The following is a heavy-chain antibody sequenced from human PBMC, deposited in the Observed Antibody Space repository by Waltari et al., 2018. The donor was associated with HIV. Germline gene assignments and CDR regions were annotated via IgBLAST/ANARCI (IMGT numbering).Heavy chain of an antibody. V-gene: IGHV4-59*01. Sequence: QVQLQESGPGLVKPSETLSLTCTVSGGSISSYYWSWIRQPPGKGLEWIGYIYYSGSTNYNPSLKSRVTRSVDTSKNQFSLKLSSVTAADTAVYYCARGDYVWGGYRSLYYFDYWGQGTLVTVSS. CDR2: IYYSGST. D-gene: IGHD3-16*02. J-gene: IGHJ4*02. CDR1: GGSISSYY. CDR3: ARGDYVWGGYRSLYYFDY.